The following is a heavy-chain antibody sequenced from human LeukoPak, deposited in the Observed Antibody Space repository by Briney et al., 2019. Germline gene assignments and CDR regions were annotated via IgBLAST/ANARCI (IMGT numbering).Heavy chain of an antibody. D-gene: IGHD3-22*01. V-gene: IGHV4-59*12. CDR1: GGSIGSYY. J-gene: IGHJ4*02. CDR3: ARDGYYFDSSGYYF. Sequence: PSETLSLTCTVSGGSIGSYYWSWIRQPPGKGLEWIGYIYSSGSTNYNPSLKSRVTISLDTSKNQFSLKLSFVTAADTAVYYCARDGYYFDSSGYYFWGQGTLVTVSS. CDR2: IYSSGST.